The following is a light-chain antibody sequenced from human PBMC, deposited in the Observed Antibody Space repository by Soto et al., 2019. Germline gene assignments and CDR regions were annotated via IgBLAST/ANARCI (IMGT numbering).Light chain of an antibody. V-gene: IGLV2-14*02. Sequence: QSALTQPASVSGSPGQSITISCTGTSSDFGSYSVVSWYQQHPGKAPKLLIYEGTKRPSGVSRRFSGSKSGNTASLTISGLQAEDEAEYYCSSYTNINTRACVFGTGTKLTVL. CDR1: SSDFGSYSV. J-gene: IGLJ1*01. CDR3: SSYTNINTRACV. CDR2: EGT.